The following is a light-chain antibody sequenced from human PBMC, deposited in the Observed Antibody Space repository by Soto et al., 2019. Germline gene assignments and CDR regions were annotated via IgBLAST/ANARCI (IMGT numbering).Light chain of an antibody. CDR3: QQYDDVPPT. CDR1: QDISNY. V-gene: IGKV1-33*01. CDR2: DAS. J-gene: IGKJ3*01. Sequence: DIQMTQSPSSLSASVGDRVTSTCQASQDISNYLNWYQQKPGKAPELLIYDASNLETGVPSRFSGSGSGTDFTFTISSLQPEDFATYYCQQYDDVPPTFGPGTKVYF.